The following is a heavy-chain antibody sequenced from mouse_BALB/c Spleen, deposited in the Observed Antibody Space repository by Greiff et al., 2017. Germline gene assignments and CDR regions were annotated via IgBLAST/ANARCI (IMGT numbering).Heavy chain of an antibody. J-gene: IGHJ2*01. CDR3: ARRDRPAFDY. CDR2: INPSNGRT. Sequence: QVQLKQPGAELVKPGASVKLSCKASGYTFTSYWMHWVKQRPGQGLEWIGEINPSNGRTNYNEKFKSKATLTVDKSSSTAYMQLSSLTSEDSAVYYCARRDRPAFDYWGQGTTLTVSS. CDR1: GYTFTSYW. V-gene: IGHV1S81*02. D-gene: IGHD2-14*01.